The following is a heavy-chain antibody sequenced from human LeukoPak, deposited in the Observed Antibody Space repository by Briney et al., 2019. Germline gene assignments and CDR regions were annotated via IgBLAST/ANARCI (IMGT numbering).Heavy chain of an antibody. CDR3: AREEYDSLTGYSNFDY. CDR1: GFTFSSYW. Sequence: GGSLRLSCAASGFTFSSYWMSWVRQAPGKGLEWVANIKQDGSEKYYVDSVKGRFTISRDNAKNSLYLQMNSLRAEDTAVYYCAREEYDSLTGYSNFDYWGQGTLVTVSS. V-gene: IGHV3-7*03. CDR2: IKQDGSEK. D-gene: IGHD3-9*01. J-gene: IGHJ4*02.